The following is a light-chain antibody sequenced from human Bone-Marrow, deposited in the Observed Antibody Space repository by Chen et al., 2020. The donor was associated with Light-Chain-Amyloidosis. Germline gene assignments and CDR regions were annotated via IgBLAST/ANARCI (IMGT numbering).Light chain of an antibody. CDR1: NIGSKR. CDR3: QVWDRSSDRPV. J-gene: IGLJ3*02. Sequence: SYVLTQPSSGSVAPGQTATIACGGNNIGSKRVHWYQQTPGQAPLLVVYDDSDRPSGIPERLSGSNSGNTATLTISRVEAGDEADYYCQVWDRSSDRPVFGGGTKLTVL. V-gene: IGLV3-21*02. CDR2: DDS.